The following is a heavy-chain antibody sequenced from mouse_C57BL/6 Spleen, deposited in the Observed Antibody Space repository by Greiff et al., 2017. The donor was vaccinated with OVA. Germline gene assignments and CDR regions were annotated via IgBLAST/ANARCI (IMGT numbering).Heavy chain of an antibody. V-gene: IGHV3-6*01. CDR1: GYSITSGYY. CDR2: ISYDGSN. J-gene: IGHJ1*03. CDR3: ARANYGSSYVGYFDV. D-gene: IGHD1-1*01. Sequence: EVKLVESGPGLVKPSQSLSLTCSVTGYSITSGYYWNWIRQFPGNKLEWMGYISYDGSNNYNPSLKNRISITRDTSKNQFFLKLNSVTTEDTATYYCARANYGSSYVGYFDVWGTGTTVTVSS.